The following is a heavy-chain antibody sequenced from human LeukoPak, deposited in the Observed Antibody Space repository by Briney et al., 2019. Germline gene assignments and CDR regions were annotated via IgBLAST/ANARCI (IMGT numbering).Heavy chain of an antibody. V-gene: IGHV4-59*11. CDR3: ARSERRAQTDTYYNHYYYMDV. CDR2: IYFNGYT. D-gene: IGHD6-25*01. CDR1: GGSMSSHY. Sequence: PSETLSLTCVVSGGSMSSHYWSWIPQPPGKGLEWIGYIYFNGYTNHNPSLKSRVTISVDTSNNQFSLRLSSVTAADTAVYYCARSERRAQTDTYYNHYYYMDVWGKGTTVTVSS. J-gene: IGHJ6*03.